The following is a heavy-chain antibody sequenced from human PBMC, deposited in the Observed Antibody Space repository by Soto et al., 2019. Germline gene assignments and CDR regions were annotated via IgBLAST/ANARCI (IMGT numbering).Heavy chain of an antibody. Sequence: SHTCPASGLDISYYAMNGARQAQEKGLEWVSGISGSGGNTYCADSVKGRFTISRDNSKNTLYLQMNSLRAEDTAVYYCAKDLGYFGSGTYSTFDFWGQGTLVPV. V-gene: IGHV3-23*01. J-gene: IGHJ4*02. CDR2: ISGSGGNT. CDR3: AKDLGYFGSGTYSTFDF. D-gene: IGHD3-10*01. CDR1: GLDISYYA.